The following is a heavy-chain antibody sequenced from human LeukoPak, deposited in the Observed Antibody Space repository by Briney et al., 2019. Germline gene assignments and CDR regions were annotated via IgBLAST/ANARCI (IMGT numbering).Heavy chain of an antibody. V-gene: IGHV3-7*01. CDR1: GFTFSKSW. J-gene: IGHJ4*02. Sequence: PGGSLRLSCAASGFTFSKSWMTWVRQAPGKGLEWVANIKPDGSETYYVDSVMGRFTISRDNAKNSVYLQMNSLRAEDTAVYYCARDRSISGVVTIDFWGQGTLVTVSP. D-gene: IGHD3-3*01. CDR3: ARDRSISGVVTIDF. CDR2: IKPDGSET.